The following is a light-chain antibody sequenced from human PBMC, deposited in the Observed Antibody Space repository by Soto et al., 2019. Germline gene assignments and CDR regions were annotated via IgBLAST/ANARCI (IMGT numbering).Light chain of an antibody. J-gene: IGKJ1*01. CDR3: QQYDTYPYT. CDR1: QSVSNW. CDR2: GAS. Sequence: DIQMTQSPSTLSASVGDRVSVTCRASQSVSNWLAWYQQKPGEAPKLLVFGASRLQSGVPSRFSGSGSVTEFTLTITGLQPDDFATYYCQQYDTYPYTFGQGTKVDIK. V-gene: IGKV1-5*03.